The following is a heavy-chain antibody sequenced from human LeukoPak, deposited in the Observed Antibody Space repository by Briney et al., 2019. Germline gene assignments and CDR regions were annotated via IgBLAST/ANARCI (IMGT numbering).Heavy chain of an antibody. D-gene: IGHD1-1*01. CDR3: AKAFTTGTPSDY. V-gene: IGHV3-9*01. Sequence: AGGSLRLSCAASGFTFDDYAMHWVRQAPGKGLEWVSGISWNSGSIGYADSVKGRFTISRDNSKNTLYLQMNSLRAEDTAVYYCAKAFTTGTPSDYWGQGTLVTVSS. CDR1: GFTFDDYA. CDR2: ISWNSGSI. J-gene: IGHJ4*02.